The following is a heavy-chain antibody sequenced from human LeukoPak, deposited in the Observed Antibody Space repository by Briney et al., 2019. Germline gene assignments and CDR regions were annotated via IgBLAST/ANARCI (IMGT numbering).Heavy chain of an antibody. D-gene: IGHD1-1*01. CDR1: GYTFTNYW. CDR3: ARRWGQLEPSDC. J-gene: IGHJ4*02. Sequence: GESLKISFQGSGYTFTNYWIGWVRQMPGKGLEWMGIIYPGDSDTRYSPSFQGQVTISADKSISTAYLQWSSLKASDTAMYYCARRWGQLEPSDCWGQGTLVTVSS. V-gene: IGHV5-51*01. CDR2: IYPGDSDT.